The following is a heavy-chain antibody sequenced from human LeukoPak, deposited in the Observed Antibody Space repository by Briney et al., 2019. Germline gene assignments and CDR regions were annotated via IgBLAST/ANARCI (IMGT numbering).Heavy chain of an antibody. Sequence: SETLSLTCDVSGYSINFGHLWGWIRQPPGKGLEWIASIDHSGRTYYTPSLKSRVTISVDTLKNQFSLKVTSVTAEDTAMYFCARESSAVAHTMMRDWLDPWGQGTLVTVSS. CDR2: IDHSGRT. D-gene: IGHD3-22*01. V-gene: IGHV4-38-2*02. CDR3: ARESSAVAHTMMRDWLDP. CDR1: GYSINFGHL. J-gene: IGHJ5*02.